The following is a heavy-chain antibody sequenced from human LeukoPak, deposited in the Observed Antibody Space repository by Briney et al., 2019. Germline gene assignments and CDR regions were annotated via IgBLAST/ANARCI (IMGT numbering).Heavy chain of an antibody. V-gene: IGHV4-34*01. CDR3: ARHRYYGSGSYYFDY. Sequence: SETLSLTCAVYGGSFSGYYWSWIRQPPGKGLEWIGEINLSGSTNYNPSLKSRVTISVDTSKNQFSLKLSSVTAADTAVYYCARHRYYGSGSYYFDYWGQGTLVTVSS. D-gene: IGHD3-10*01. CDR1: GGSFSGYY. J-gene: IGHJ4*02. CDR2: INLSGST.